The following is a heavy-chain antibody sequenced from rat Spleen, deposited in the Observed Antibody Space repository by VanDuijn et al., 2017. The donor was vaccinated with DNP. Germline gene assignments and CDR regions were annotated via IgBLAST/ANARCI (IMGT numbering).Heavy chain of an antibody. Sequence: EVQLVESGGGLVQPGRSLKLSCAASGFTFSDYYMAWVRQAPTKGLELVASLCYEVGSTYYRDSVKGRFTISRDNAERTLYLEMNRLRSEETATYYCATGVYGGYEDWFAYWGQGTLVTVSS. CDR1: GFTFSDYY. D-gene: IGHD1-11*01. V-gene: IGHV5-20*01. J-gene: IGHJ3*01. CDR3: ATGVYGGYEDWFAY. CDR2: LCYEVGST.